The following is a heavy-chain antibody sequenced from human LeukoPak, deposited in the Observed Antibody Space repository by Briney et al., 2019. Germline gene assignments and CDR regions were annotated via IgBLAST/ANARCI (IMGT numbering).Heavy chain of an antibody. CDR2: IYTSGST. CDR1: GGSISRYY. CDR3: ARSDSSSWLFDY. J-gene: IGHJ4*02. D-gene: IGHD6-13*01. Sequence: SETLSLTCTVSGGSISRYYWSWIRQPPGKGLQWIGYIYTSGSTNYNPSLKSRVTISVDTSKNQFSLKLSSVTAADTAVYYCARSDSSSWLFDYWGQGTLATVSS. V-gene: IGHV4-4*09.